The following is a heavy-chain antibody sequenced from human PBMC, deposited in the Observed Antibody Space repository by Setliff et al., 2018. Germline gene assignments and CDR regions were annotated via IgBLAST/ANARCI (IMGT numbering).Heavy chain of an antibody. V-gene: IGHV1-69*13. J-gene: IGHJ4*02. D-gene: IGHD3-3*01. CDR1: GYTFTSYG. Sequence: SVKVSCKASGYTFTSYGISWVRQAPGQGLEWMGGIIPIFGTANYAQKFQGRVTITADESTSTAYMELSSLRSEDTAVYYCASSRDYNFWSGYYSPLDYWGQGTLVTVS. CDR3: ASSRDYNFWSGYYSPLDY. CDR2: IIPIFGTA.